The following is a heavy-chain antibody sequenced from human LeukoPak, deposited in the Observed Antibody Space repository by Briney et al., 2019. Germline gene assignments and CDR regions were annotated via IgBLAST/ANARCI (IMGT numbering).Heavy chain of an antibody. D-gene: IGHD3-10*01. J-gene: IGHJ6*02. CDR1: GFTFSSYA. Sequence: GGSLRLSCAASGFTFSSYAMSWVRQAPGKGLEWVSAISGSGGSTHYADSVKGRFTISRDNSKNTLYLQMNSLRAEDTAVYYCAKSSGPGGHYYYGMDVWGQGTTVTVSS. CDR3: AKSSGPGGHYYYGMDV. CDR2: ISGSGGST. V-gene: IGHV3-23*01.